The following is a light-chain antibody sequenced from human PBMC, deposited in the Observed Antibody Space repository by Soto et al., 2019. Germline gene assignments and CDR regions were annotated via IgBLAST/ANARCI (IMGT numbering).Light chain of an antibody. CDR2: GAS. J-gene: IGKJ2*01. CDR1: QSVGSK. CDR3: QQYNDWPRT. V-gene: IGKV3-15*01. Sequence: EIVMTQSPATLSVSPGERVTLSCRASQSVGSKIVWYQQKPGQVPSLLMYGASTRATGIPARFSGGGSGTYFTLTISSLQSEDFAVYYCQQYNDWPRTLGQGTKLEIK.